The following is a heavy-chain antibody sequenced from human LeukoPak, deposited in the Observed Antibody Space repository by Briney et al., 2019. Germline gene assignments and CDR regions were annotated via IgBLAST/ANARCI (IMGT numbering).Heavy chain of an antibody. Sequence: SETLPLTCAVYGGSFSGYYWSWIRQPPGKGLEWIGEINHSGSTNYNPSLKSRVTISVDTSKNQFSLKLSSVTVADTAVYYCARVSNGDYAYWGQGTLVTVCS. D-gene: IGHD4-17*01. CDR2: INHSGST. CDR3: ARVSNGDYAY. CDR1: GGSFSGYY. J-gene: IGHJ4*02. V-gene: IGHV4-34*01.